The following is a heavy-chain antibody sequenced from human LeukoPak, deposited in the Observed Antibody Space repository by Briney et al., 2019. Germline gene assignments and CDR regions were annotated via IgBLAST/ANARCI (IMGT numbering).Heavy chain of an antibody. V-gene: IGHV3-74*01. CDR2: INTDGSST. CDR3: ARDMYSSSSGGDY. D-gene: IGHD6-6*01. Sequence: GGSLRLSCAASGFTFSSYWMHWVRQAPGKGLVWVSRINTDGSSTTYADAVKGRFTISRDNSKNTLYLQMNSLRAEDTAVYYCARDMYSSSSGGDYWGQGTLVTVSS. CDR1: GFTFSSYW. J-gene: IGHJ4*02.